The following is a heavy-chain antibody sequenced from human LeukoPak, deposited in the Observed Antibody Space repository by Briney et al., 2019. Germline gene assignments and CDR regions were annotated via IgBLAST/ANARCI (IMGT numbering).Heavy chain of an antibody. D-gene: IGHD5-12*01. Sequence: GGSLRLSCAASTFTFSNYEMDWVRQAPGKGLEWISYISRSGSTIYYTDSVKGRFTISRDNAKNSLYLQMNSLRAEDTAVYYCASGYDLPYWGQGTLVTVSS. J-gene: IGHJ4*02. CDR3: ASGYDLPY. CDR2: ISRSGSTI. V-gene: IGHV3-48*03. CDR1: TFTFSNYE.